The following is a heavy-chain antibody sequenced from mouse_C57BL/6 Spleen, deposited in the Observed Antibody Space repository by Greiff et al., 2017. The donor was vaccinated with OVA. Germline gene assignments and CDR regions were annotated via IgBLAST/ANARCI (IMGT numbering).Heavy chain of an antibody. CDR1: GYTFTSYW. CDR3: AREPYDYDGVPSWYFDV. D-gene: IGHD2-4*01. J-gene: IGHJ1*03. V-gene: IGHV1-55*01. Sequence: QVQLQQPGAELVKPGASVKMSCKASGYTFTSYWITWVKQRPGQGLEWIGDIYPGSGSTNYNEKFKSKATLTVDTSSSTAYMQLSSLTSEDSAVYYGAREPYDYDGVPSWYFDVWGTGTTVTVSS. CDR2: IYPGSGST.